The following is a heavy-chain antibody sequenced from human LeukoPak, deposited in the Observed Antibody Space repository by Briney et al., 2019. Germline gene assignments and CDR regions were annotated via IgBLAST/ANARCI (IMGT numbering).Heavy chain of an antibody. CDR1: GGSISSYY. V-gene: IGHV4-4*07. CDR2: IYTSGST. Sequence: SETLSLTCTVSGGSISSYYWSWIRQPAGKGLEWIGRIYTSGSTNYNPSLKSRVTMSVDTSKNQFSLKLSSVTAADTAVYYCARDQEGEAAAGNWFDPWGQGTPVTVSS. D-gene: IGHD6-13*01. CDR3: ARDQEGEAAAGNWFDP. J-gene: IGHJ5*02.